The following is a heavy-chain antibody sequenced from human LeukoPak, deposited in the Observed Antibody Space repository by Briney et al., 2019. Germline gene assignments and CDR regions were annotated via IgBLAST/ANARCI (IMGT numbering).Heavy chain of an antibody. D-gene: IGHD6-13*01. V-gene: IGHV3-72*01. J-gene: IGHJ4*02. CDR2: IRNKAKSYTT. CDR3: TKLYVSSWCDY. CDR1: GFTFSDHY. Sequence: GGSLRLSCAASGFTFSDHYMDWVRQAPGKGLEWVGRIRNKAKSYTTEYAASVKGRFTISRDDSKNSVFLQMNSLKPEDTAMYYCTKLYVSSWCDYWGQGTLVTVSS.